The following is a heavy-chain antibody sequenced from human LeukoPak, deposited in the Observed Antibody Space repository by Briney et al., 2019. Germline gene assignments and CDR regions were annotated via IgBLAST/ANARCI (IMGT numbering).Heavy chain of an antibody. CDR3: ARGGPMIVVVITKACYFDY. Sequence: SETLSLTCAVYGGSFSGYYWSWIRQPPGKGLEWIGEINHSGSTNYNPSLKSRVTISVDTSKNQFSLKLSSVTAADTAVYYCARGGPMIVVVITKACYFDYWGQGTLVTVSS. V-gene: IGHV4-34*01. CDR2: INHSGST. CDR1: GGSFSGYY. D-gene: IGHD3-22*01. J-gene: IGHJ4*02.